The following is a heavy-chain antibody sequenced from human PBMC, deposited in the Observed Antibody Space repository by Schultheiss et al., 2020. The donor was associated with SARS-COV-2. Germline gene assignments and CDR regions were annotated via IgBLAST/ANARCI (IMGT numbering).Heavy chain of an antibody. J-gene: IGHJ4*02. CDR1: GYSISSGYY. CDR2: IYHSGST. V-gene: IGHV4-38-2*02. D-gene: IGHD2-15*01. CDR3: AREYCSGDSCYTGFDY. Sequence: SETLSLTCAVSGYSISSGYYWGWIRQPPGKGLEWIGRIYHSGSTYYNPSLNSRVTISVDTSKNKFSLNLNSVTAADTAVYYCAREYCSGDSCYTGFDYWGQGTLVTVSS.